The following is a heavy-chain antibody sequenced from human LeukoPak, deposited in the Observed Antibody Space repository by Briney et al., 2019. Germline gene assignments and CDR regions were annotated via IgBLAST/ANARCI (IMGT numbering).Heavy chain of an antibody. Sequence: KASQTLPLTCTVSGGSISSYYWSWIRQPAGKGLEWIGRIYTSGSTNYNPSLKSRVTMSVDTSKNQFSLKLSSVTAADTAVYYCARGVGPYYYYYMDVWGKGTTVTVSS. CDR1: GGSISSYY. J-gene: IGHJ6*03. V-gene: IGHV4-4*07. CDR2: IYTSGST. D-gene: IGHD1-26*01. CDR3: ARGVGPYYYYYMDV.